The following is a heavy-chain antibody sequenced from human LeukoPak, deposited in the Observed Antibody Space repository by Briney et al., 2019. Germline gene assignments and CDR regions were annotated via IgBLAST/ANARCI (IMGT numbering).Heavy chain of an antibody. CDR2: ISSSSTYI. J-gene: IGHJ4*02. CDR1: GFTFSPFA. CDR3: AIGHYRNIPG. D-gene: IGHD1/OR15-1a*01. V-gene: IGHV3-21*01. Sequence: GGSLRLSCAASGFTFSPFAMNWVRQAPGKGLEWVSSISSSSTYIYYADSVKGRFTISRDNAKNSLYLQMNSLRAEDTAVYYCAIGHYRNIPGWGQGTLVTVPS.